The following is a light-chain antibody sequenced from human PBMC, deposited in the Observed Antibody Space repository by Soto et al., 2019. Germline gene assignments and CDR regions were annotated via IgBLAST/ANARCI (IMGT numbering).Light chain of an antibody. CDR3: SSYTTATRL. Sequence: QSALTQPASVSGSPGQSITISCTGTSSDIGSNNYVSWFQQRPGKAPTLIIYAVSNRPTGVSTHFSGSKSGNTASLTISGLLPEDEAEYYCSSYTTATRLFGGGTKVTVL. J-gene: IGLJ3*02. CDR2: AVS. CDR1: SSDIGSNNY. V-gene: IGLV2-14*01.